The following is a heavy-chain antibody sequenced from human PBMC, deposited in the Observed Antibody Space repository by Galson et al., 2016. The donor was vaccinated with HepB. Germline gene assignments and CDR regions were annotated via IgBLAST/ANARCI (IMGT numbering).Heavy chain of an antibody. D-gene: IGHD4-11*01. CDR2: INGGYGDT. CDR3: ARGPHDYTNILDAFDI. Sequence: SVKVSCKASGYTFTSHAIHWVRQAPGQGLEWMGWINGGYGDTKYSQKFQDRVTITRDRSATTAYMEVTSLRFADTAFYYCARGPHDYTNILDAFDIWGQGTVVTVSS. J-gene: IGHJ3*02. CDR1: GYTFTSHA. V-gene: IGHV1-3*01.